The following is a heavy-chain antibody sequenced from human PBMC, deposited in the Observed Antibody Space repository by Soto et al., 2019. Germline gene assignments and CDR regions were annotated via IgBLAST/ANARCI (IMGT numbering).Heavy chain of an antibody. D-gene: IGHD3-3*01. V-gene: IGHV5-51*01. CDR2: IYHDDSDT. CDR1: GYSFTSYW. Sequence: GESLKISCKGCGYSFTSYWIGWVRQMPGKGLEWMGIIYHDDSDTRYSPSFHDHITISANTSINPAYLQWSSLKASDTAMYYCTRANEYYDCWSGYIDQWGQGTRVTGSS. J-gene: IGHJ4*02. CDR3: TRANEYYDCWSGYIDQ.